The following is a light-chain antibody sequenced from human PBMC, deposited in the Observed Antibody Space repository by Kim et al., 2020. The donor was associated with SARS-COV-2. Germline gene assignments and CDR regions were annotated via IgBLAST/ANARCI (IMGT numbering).Light chain of an antibody. CDR1: QSISSW. J-gene: IGKJ4*01. CDR2: RAS. Sequence: DIQMTQSPSTLSASVGDRVTITCRASQSISSWLAWYQQKPGKAPKLLIYRASSLESGVPSRFSGSGSGTEFTLTISSLQPDDFATYYCQQYKSVSLLTFGGGTEVEIK. V-gene: IGKV1-5*03. CDR3: QQYKSVSLLT.